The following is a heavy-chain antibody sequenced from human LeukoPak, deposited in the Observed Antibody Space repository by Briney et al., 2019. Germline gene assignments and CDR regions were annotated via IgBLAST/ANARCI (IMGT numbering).Heavy chain of an antibody. CDR3: ARTYYDILTGYYTLGY. D-gene: IGHD3-9*01. J-gene: IGHJ4*02. Sequence: SVKVSCKASGGTFSSYAISWVRQAPGQGLEWMGGIIPIFGTANYAQKFQGRVTITADKSTSTAYMELSSLRSEDTAVYYCARTYYDILTGYYTLGYWGQGTLVTVSS. V-gene: IGHV1-69*06. CDR1: GGTFSSYA. CDR2: IIPIFGTA.